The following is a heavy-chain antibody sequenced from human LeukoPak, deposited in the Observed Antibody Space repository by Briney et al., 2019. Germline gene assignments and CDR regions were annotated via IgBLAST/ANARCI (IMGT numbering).Heavy chain of an antibody. Sequence: PGGALRLSCAASGFTFSSYEMNWVRQAPGKGLEWVSYISSSGSTIYYADSVKGRFTISRDNAKNSLYLQMNSLRAEDTAVYYCARVRSPRLYSSSWNDAFDIWGQGTMVTVSS. CDR3: ARVRSPRLYSSSWNDAFDI. J-gene: IGHJ3*02. V-gene: IGHV3-48*03. CDR1: GFTFSSYE. CDR2: ISSSGSTI. D-gene: IGHD6-13*01.